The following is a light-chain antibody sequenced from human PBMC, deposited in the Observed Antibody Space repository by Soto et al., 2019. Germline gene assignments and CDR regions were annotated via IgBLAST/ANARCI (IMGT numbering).Light chain of an antibody. J-gene: IGKJ2*02. CDR3: QQYGDSPRT. CDR1: QSLSNNY. Sequence: EIVLTQSPGTLSLSPGQRATLSCRASQSLSNNYLAWYQQKPGQAPRLLLYGASSRATGIPDRFSGSGSGTDFTLTISRLEPDDFAVFYCQQYGDSPRTFGQGNKLEIK. CDR2: GAS. V-gene: IGKV3-20*01.